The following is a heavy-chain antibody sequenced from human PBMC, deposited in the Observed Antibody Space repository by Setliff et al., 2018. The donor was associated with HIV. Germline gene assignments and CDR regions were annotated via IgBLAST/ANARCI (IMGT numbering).Heavy chain of an antibody. J-gene: IGHJ4*02. V-gene: IGHV1-8*03. Sequence: ASVKVSCKASGYTFTNYDINWVRQATGQGLEWMGWMNPDSGNTGYARKFQGRITITRSTSITTAYMELSSLRSEDTAIYYCVRERDNWDFVSWGQGTLVTVS. CDR3: VRERDNWDFVS. CDR1: GYTFTNYD. CDR2: MNPDSGNT. D-gene: IGHD1-20*01.